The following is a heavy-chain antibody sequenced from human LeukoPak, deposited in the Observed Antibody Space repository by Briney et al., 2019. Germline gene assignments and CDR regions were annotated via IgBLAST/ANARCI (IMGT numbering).Heavy chain of an antibody. D-gene: IGHD5-24*01. J-gene: IGHJ4*02. CDR1: GGTFSSYA. CDR2: IIPILGIA. CDR3: ATREMATILPDFDY. Sequence: SVKVSCKASGGTFSSYAISWVRQARGQGLEWMGRIIPILGIANYAQKFQGRVTITADKSTSTAYMELSSLRSEDTAVYYCATREMATILPDFDYWGQGTLVTVSS. V-gene: IGHV1-69*04.